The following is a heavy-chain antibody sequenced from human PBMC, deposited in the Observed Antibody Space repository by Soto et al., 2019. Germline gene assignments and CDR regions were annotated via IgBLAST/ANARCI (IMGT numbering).Heavy chain of an antibody. D-gene: IGHD6-19*01. V-gene: IGHV3-33*01. CDR2: IWYDGSNK. J-gene: IGHJ6*02. Sequence: QVQLVESGGGVVQPGRSLRLSCAASGFTFSSYGMHWVRQAPGKGLEWVAVIWYDGSNKYYADSVKGRFTISRDNSKNTQYLQMNSLRAEDTAVYYCARDSSGWPYYYYYGMDVWGQGTTVTGSS. CDR3: ARDSSGWPYYYYYGMDV. CDR1: GFTFSSYG.